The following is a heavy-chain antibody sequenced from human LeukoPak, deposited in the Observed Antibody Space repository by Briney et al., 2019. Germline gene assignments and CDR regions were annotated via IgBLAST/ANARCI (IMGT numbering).Heavy chain of an antibody. Sequence: PSETLSLTCTVSGGSISSYYWSWIRQPPGKGLEWIGYIYYSGSTNYNPSLKSRVTISVDTSKNQFSLKLSSVTAADTAVYYCARGSMTTVTWWFDPWGQGTLVTVSS. D-gene: IGHD4-17*01. V-gene: IGHV4-59*01. CDR1: GGSISSYY. J-gene: IGHJ5*02. CDR3: ARGSMTTVTWWFDP. CDR2: IYYSGST.